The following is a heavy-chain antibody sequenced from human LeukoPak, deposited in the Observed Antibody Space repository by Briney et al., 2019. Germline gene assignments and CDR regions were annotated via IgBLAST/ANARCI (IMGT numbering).Heavy chain of an antibody. Sequence: GGSLRLSCAASGFTFSAYGMHWVRQAPGKGLEWVAVISYDESKKRYVDSVKGRFTISRDNSKNTMYLQMNSLRAEDTAVYYCARDEAYPVGFLDLWGRGTLVTVSS. CDR3: ARDEAYPVGFLDL. D-gene: IGHD3-10*01. CDR2: ISYDESKK. J-gene: IGHJ2*01. CDR1: GFTFSAYG. V-gene: IGHV3-30*03.